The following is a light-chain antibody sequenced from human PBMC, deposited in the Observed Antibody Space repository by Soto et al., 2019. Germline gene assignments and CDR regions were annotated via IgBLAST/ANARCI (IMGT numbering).Light chain of an antibody. J-gene: IGKJ1*01. Sequence: DIQMTQSPSSLSASVGDRVTITCRASQGISNYLSWYQQQPGKVPKLLIYVASTLQSGVPSRFSGSGSGTDFTLTISSLQPEDVATYYCQKYNSAPWTFGQGTKVEIK. CDR3: QKYNSAPWT. V-gene: IGKV1-27*01. CDR2: VAS. CDR1: QGISNY.